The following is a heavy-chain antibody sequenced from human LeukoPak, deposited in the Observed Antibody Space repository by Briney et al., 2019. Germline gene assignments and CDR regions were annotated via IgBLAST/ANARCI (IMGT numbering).Heavy chain of an antibody. CDR3: ARGFRSDSGGRKFDC. CDR1: GYTFTSYY. D-gene: IGHD3-22*01. Sequence: ASVKVSCKASGYTFTSYYMHWVRQAPGQGLEWMGIINPSGGSTSYAQKFQGRVTMTRDMSTSTVYMELSSLGSEDTAMYYCARGFRSDSGGRKFDCWGQGTLVTVSS. J-gene: IGHJ4*02. V-gene: IGHV1-46*01. CDR2: INPSGGST.